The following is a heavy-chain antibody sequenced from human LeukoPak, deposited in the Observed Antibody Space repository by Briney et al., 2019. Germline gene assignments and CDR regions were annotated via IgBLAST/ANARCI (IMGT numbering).Heavy chain of an antibody. J-gene: IGHJ5*02. CDR1: GFTFSSYA. D-gene: IGHD1-26*01. CDR2: ISGSGGST. CDR3: AKDRAGIVGATGFDP. V-gene: IGHV3-23*01. Sequence: PGGSLRLSCAASGFTFSSYAMSWVRQAPGKGLEWVSAISGSGGSTYYADSVKGRFTISRDNSKNTLYLQMNSLRAEDTAVYYCAKDRAGIVGATGFDPWGQGTLVTVSS.